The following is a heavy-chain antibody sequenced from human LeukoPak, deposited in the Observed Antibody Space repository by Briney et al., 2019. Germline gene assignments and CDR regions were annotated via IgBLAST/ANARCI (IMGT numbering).Heavy chain of an antibody. Sequence: ASVKVSCKASGYTFTSYYMHWVRQAPGQGLEWMGIINPSGGSTRYAQKFQGRVTMTRDMSTSTVYMELSSLRSEDTAVYYCAGQGGSSGYPLDYWGQGTLVTVSS. CDR2: INPSGGST. CDR1: GYTFTSYY. CDR3: AGQGGSSGYPLDY. D-gene: IGHD3-22*01. J-gene: IGHJ4*02. V-gene: IGHV1-46*01.